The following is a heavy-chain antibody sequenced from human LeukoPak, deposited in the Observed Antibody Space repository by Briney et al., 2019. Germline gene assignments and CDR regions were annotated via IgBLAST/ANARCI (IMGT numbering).Heavy chain of an antibody. Sequence: PGTSLRLSCTASGFTLSSFGMHWVRQAPGKGLEWVAVISDDGSNRYYADSVKGRFTISRDNSKNTLYLQINGLRAEDTAVYYCARDRSTTAVDYWGQGTLVTVSS. CDR2: ISDDGSNR. D-gene: IGHD4-17*01. CDR1: GFTLSSFG. J-gene: IGHJ4*02. CDR3: ARDRSTTAVDY. V-gene: IGHV3-30*03.